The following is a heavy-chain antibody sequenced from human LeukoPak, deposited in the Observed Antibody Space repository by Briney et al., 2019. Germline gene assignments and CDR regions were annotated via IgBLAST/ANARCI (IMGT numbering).Heavy chain of an antibody. Sequence: ASVKVSCKASGYTFPSYFMHWVRQAPGQGLEWMGIINPTGGSTTYAQKFQGRVTMTRDTSTSTVYMELSSLRSDDTAVYYCARDADILTGYRSYYYYGMDVWGQGTTVTVSS. CDR2: INPTGGST. V-gene: IGHV1-46*01. CDR3: ARDADILTGYRSYYYYGMDV. CDR1: GYTFPSYF. J-gene: IGHJ6*02. D-gene: IGHD3-9*01.